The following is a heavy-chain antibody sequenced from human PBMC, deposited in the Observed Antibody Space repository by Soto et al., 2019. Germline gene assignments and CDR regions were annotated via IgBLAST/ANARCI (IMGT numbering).Heavy chain of an antibody. Sequence: VGSLRLSCAASGFTFSDYYMSWIRQAPGKGLEWVSYISSSDTIISYADSVKGRFTISRDNAKNSLYLQMNSLRAEDTAVYYCARDLGYYDSSGYFDYWGQGTLVTVSS. CDR3: ARDLGYYDSSGYFDY. V-gene: IGHV3-11*01. CDR2: ISSSDTII. CDR1: GFTFSDYY. J-gene: IGHJ4*02. D-gene: IGHD3-22*01.